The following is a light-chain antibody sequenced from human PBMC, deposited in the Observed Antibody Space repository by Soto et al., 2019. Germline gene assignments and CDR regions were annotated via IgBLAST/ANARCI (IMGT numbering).Light chain of an antibody. CDR3: SSHAGSNNLV. CDR2: EVS. CDR1: RDDVGGYNY. Sequence: QSGLTQPPSASGSLGQAVTISCTGTRDDVGGYNYVSWYQHHPGKAPKFLIYEVSRRPFGVPDRFSGSKSGNTASLTVSGLQAEDEADYYCSSHAGSNNLVFGGGTKLTVL. J-gene: IGLJ3*02. V-gene: IGLV2-8*01.